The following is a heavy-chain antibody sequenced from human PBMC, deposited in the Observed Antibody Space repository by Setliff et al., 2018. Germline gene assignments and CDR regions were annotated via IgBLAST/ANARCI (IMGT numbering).Heavy chain of an antibody. V-gene: IGHV3-30*07. CDR1: GFAFSNYG. Sequence: GGSLRLSCEASGFAFSNYGIHWVRQAPGKGLKWVTFISYDGSYTNYADSVKGRFTISGDNSKNTLYLQMTNLRADDTAVYYCAKLHSTSSGWTTDYSYYMDVWGKGTTVTVSS. CDR2: ISYDGSYT. CDR3: AKLHSTSSGWTTDYSYYMDV. D-gene: IGHD6-19*01. J-gene: IGHJ6*03.